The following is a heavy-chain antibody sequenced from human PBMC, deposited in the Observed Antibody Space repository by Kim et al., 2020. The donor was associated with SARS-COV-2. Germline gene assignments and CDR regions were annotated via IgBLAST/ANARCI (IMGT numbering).Heavy chain of an antibody. D-gene: IGHD3-22*01. CDR1: GFTFSSYA. Sequence: GGSLRLSCAASGFTFSSYAMSWVRQAPGKGLEWVSAISGSGGSTYYPDSVKGRFTISRDNSKNTLYLQMNSLRAEDTAVYYCAKDPYDSSGFNWFDPWGQGTLVTVSS. V-gene: IGHV3-23*01. CDR2: ISGSGGST. J-gene: IGHJ5*02. CDR3: AKDPYDSSGFNWFDP.